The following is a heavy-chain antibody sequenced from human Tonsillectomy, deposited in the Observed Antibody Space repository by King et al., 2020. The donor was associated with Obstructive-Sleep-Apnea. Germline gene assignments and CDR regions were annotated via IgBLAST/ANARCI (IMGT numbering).Heavy chain of an antibody. D-gene: IGHD6-19*01. CDR1: GFTFSSYG. CDR2: IRYDGSNK. V-gene: IGHV3-30*02. CDR3: VKVRSYSSGWYFDY. J-gene: IGHJ4*02. Sequence: VQLVESGGGVVQPGRSLRLSCAASGFTFSSYGMHWVRQAPGKGLEWVAFIRYDGSNKYYADSVKGRFTISRDNSKNTLYLQMNSLRAEDTAVYYCVKVRSYSSGWYFDYWGQGTLVTVSS.